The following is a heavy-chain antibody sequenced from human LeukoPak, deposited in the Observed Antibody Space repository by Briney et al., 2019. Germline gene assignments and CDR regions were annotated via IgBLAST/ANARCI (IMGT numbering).Heavy chain of an antibody. CDR2: ISAYNGNT. Sequence: GASVKVSCKASGYTFTSYGISWVRQAPGQGLEWMGWISAYNGNTNYAQKLQGRVTMTTDTSTSTAYMELRSLRSDDTAVYYCARDLCGALRDIVVVPAARQICIIDYWGQGTLVTVSS. D-gene: IGHD2-2*01. J-gene: IGHJ4*02. CDR3: ARDLCGALRDIVVVPAARQICIIDY. CDR1: GYTFTSYG. V-gene: IGHV1-18*01.